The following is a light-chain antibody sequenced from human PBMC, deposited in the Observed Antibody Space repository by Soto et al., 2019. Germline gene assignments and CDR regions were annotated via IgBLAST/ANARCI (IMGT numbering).Light chain of an antibody. J-gene: IGKJ4*01. CDR2: AAS. CDR1: QSISSY. V-gene: IGKV1-39*01. CDR3: QQSYSTLT. Sequence: DIQMTQSPSSLSASVGDRVAITCRASQSISSYLNWYQQKPGKAPKLLIYAASSLQSGVPSRFSGSGSGTDFSLTISSLQTEDIAPYYCQQSYSTLTFGGGTKVEIK.